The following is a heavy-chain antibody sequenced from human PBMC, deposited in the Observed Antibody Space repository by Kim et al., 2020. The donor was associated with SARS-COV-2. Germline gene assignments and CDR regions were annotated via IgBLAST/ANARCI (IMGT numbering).Heavy chain of an antibody. D-gene: IGHD1-7*01. V-gene: IGHV7-4-1*02. Sequence: ASVKVSCKSSGYTFTSYAMNWVRQAPGQGLEWMGWINTNTGNPTYAQGFTGRFVFSLDTSVSTAYLQISSLKAEDTAVYYCARDTFILRLKLLVGYGMDVWGQGTTVTVSS. J-gene: IGHJ6*02. CDR1: GYTFTSYA. CDR3: ARDTFILRLKLLVGYGMDV. CDR2: INTNTGNP.